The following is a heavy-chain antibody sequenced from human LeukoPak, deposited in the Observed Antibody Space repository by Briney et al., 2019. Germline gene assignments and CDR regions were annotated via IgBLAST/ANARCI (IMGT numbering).Heavy chain of an antibody. CDR1: GGSISSGGYY. Sequence: PSQTLSLTCTVSGGSISSGGYYWSWIRQHPGKGLEWIGYIYYSGSTYYNPSLKSRVTISVDTSKNQFSLKLSSVTAADTAVYYCAALYDSSGYYLEGWFDPWGQGTLVTVSS. V-gene: IGHV4-31*03. J-gene: IGHJ5*02. CDR3: AALYDSSGYYLEGWFDP. D-gene: IGHD3-22*01. CDR2: IYYSGST.